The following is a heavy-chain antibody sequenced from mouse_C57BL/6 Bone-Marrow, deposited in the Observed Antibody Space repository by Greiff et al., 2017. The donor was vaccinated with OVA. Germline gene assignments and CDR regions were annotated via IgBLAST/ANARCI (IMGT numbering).Heavy chain of an antibody. J-gene: IGHJ1*03. V-gene: IGHV1-47*01. Sequence: VQLQESGAELVKPGASVKMSCKASGYTFTTYPIEWMKQNHGKSLEWIGNFHPYNDDTKYNEKFKGKATLTVEKSSSTVYLELSRLTSDYSAVYYCARHSYGSSSYFDVWGTGTTVTVSS. CDR1: GYTFTTYP. CDR2: FHPYNDDT. D-gene: IGHD1-1*01. CDR3: ARHSYGSSSYFDV.